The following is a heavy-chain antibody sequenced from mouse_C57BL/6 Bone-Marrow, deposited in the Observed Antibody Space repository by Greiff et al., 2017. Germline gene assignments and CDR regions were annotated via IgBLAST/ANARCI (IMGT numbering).Heavy chain of an antibody. CDR1: GYTFTSYG. CDR2: IYPRSGNT. J-gene: IGHJ3*01. Sequence: VQLQQSGAELARPGASVKLSCKASGYTFTSYGISWVKQRTGQGLEWIGEIYPRSGNTYYNEKFKGKATLTADKSSSTAYMELRSLTSEDSAVYFCARHYYYGTYWGQGTLVTVSA. V-gene: IGHV1-81*01. D-gene: IGHD1-1*01. CDR3: ARHYYYGTY.